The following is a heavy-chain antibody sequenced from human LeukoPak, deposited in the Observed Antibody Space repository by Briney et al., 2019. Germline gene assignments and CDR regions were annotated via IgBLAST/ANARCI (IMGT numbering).Heavy chain of an antibody. CDR3: ASSNGYSSGWYLPITDY. J-gene: IGHJ4*02. D-gene: IGHD6-19*01. Sequence: KVSCKASGGTFSSYAISWVRQAPGQGLEWMGGIIPIFGTANYAQKFQGRVTITADKSTSTAYMELSSLRSEDTAVYYCASSNGYSSGWYLPITDYWGQGTLVTVSS. CDR1: GGTFSSYA. V-gene: IGHV1-69*06. CDR2: IIPIFGTA.